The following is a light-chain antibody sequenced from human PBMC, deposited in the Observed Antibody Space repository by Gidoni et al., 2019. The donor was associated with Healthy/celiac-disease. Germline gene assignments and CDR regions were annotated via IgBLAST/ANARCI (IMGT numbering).Light chain of an antibody. CDR2: DAS. Sequence: EIVLTQSPATLSLSPGERATLSCRASQSVSSYLAWYQQKPGQAPRLLIYDASNRATGIPARFSGSGSGTDFTLTISSLEPEDFAVYYCQQRSNWLRVGSFXQXTKLXIK. CDR1: QSVSSY. J-gene: IGKJ2*04. CDR3: QQRSNWLRVGS. V-gene: IGKV3-11*01.